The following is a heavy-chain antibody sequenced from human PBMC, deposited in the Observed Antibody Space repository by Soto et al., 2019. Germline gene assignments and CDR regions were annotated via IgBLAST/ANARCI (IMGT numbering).Heavy chain of an antibody. CDR2: ISGTGRVT. J-gene: IGHJ1*01. D-gene: IGHD3-9*01. CDR1: GFTFSSYA. V-gene: IGHV3-23*01. CDR3: AKDVHYDIVTGIEYFDH. Sequence: EVQLLESGGGVVQPGESLKIACAVSGFTFSSYAMSWVRQAPGKGLEWVSGISGTGRVTNYAESVKGRFTISRDNPKNTLSLEMKSLRAEDTAVYYCAKDVHYDIVTGIEYFDHWGQGTLVTVSS.